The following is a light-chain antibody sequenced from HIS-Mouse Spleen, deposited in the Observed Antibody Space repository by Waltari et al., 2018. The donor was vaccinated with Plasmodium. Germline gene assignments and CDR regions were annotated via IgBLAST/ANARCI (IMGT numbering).Light chain of an antibody. CDR3: CSYAGSSTYV. CDR1: SSSVGSYNL. J-gene: IGLJ1*01. CDR2: EGS. V-gene: IGLV2-23*01. Sequence: QSALTQPASVSGSPGQSTTISCTATSSSVGSYNLVSWYQQHPGKAPNLMIYEGSKRPSGVSNRFSGSKSGNTASLTISGLQAEDEADYYCCSYAGSSTYVFGTGTKVTVL.